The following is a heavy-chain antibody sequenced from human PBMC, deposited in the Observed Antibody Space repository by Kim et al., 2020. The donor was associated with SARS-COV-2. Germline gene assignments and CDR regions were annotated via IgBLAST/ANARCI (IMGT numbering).Heavy chain of an antibody. D-gene: IGHD2-21*02. CDR3: AGHSTHGGDCYCLLHC. CDR2: ISYSGST. V-gene: IGHV4-39*01. CDR1: GGSLSGGTFF. J-gene: IGHJ4*02. Sequence: SETLSLTCTVSGGSLSGGTFFWGWIRQPPGKGPEWIGSISYSGSTYYNPSLQSRVTISVDSSKNQFSLKLNSVTAADTAVYFCAGHSTHGGDCYCLLHCWGQGTLVTVSS.